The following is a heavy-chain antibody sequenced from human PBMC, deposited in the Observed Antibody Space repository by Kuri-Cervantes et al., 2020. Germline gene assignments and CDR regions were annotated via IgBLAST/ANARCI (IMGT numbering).Heavy chain of an antibody. D-gene: IGHD1-1*01. Sequence: ESLKISCAVYGGSFSGYYWSWIRQPPGKGLEWIGEINHSRSTNYNPSLRSRVTISVDTSKNQFSLKLSSVTAADTAVYYCARGPTRSGGRRVFDIWGQGTMVTVSS. V-gene: IGHV4-34*01. CDR1: GGSFSGYY. CDR3: ARGPTRSGGRRVFDI. J-gene: IGHJ3*02. CDR2: INHSRST.